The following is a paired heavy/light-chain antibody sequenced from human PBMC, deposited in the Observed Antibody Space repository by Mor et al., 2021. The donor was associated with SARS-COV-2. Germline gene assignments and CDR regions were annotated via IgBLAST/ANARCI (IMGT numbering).Heavy chain of an antibody. CDR2: ITAHSGYR. J-gene: IGHJ6*02. D-gene: IGHD6-13*01. V-gene: IGHV1-18*04. Sequence: QIQLVQSGPEVKKPGASVKVACKTSGYTFTDYGISWVRQAPGQGLEWMGWITAHSGYRHHAQKFEGRVTVTTDTSTTTAYMELRSLRSDDTAVYYCARGYSSSWYGNDPYGMDAWGQGTSVTVSS. CDR3: ARGYSSSWYGNDPYGMDA. CDR1: GYTFTDYG.
Light chain of an antibody. Sequence: DIQMTQSPSSLSASVGDRVTITCLASQIIDNFLNWYQQKAGQAPKLLIHRTSNLQSGVPSRFSGSGSGTYFTLTISSLQPEDFATYYCQQSYTTWTFGQGTRVEIK. CDR1: QIIDNF. CDR2: RTS. J-gene: IGKJ1*01. V-gene: IGKV1-39*01. CDR3: QQSYTTWT.